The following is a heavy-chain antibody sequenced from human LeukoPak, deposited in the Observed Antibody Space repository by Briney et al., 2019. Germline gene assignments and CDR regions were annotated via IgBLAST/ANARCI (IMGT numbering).Heavy chain of an antibody. J-gene: IGHJ4*02. CDR3: ARRPTTVVPFDY. Sequence: SETLSLTCAVYGGSFSGYYWSWIRQPPGKGLEWIGEINHSGSTNYNPSLKSRVTISVDTSKNQFSLKLSSVTAADTAVYYCARRPTTVVPFDYWGQGTLVTVSS. D-gene: IGHD4-23*01. V-gene: IGHV4-34*01. CDR2: INHSGST. CDR1: GGSFSGYY.